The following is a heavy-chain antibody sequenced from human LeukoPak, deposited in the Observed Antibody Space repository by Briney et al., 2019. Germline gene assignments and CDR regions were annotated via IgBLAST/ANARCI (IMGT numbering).Heavy chain of an antibody. D-gene: IGHD4-17*01. V-gene: IGHV1-3*01. CDR3: ARGATVTTGYFDY. CDR2: INAGNGNT. J-gene: IGHJ4*02. Sequence: ASVKVSCKASGYTFTSYAMHWVRQAPGQRLEWMGWINAGNGNTKYSQKFQGRVTITRDTFASTAYMELSSLRSEDTAVYYCARGATVTTGYFDYWGQGTLVTVSS. CDR1: GYTFTSYA.